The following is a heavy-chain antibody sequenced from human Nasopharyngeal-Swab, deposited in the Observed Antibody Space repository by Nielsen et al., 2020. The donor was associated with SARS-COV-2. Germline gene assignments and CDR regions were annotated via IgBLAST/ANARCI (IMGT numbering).Heavy chain of an antibody. J-gene: IGHJ6*02. Sequence: ASVKVSCKASRYTFNNYYIHWVRQAPGQGLEWMGMINPGSGGTTYAQKFQGRVTMTRDTSTSTVFMDLSSLRSEDTAVYYCARRGRCSGSSCDMDVWGQGTTVTVSS. CDR1: RYTFNNYY. CDR3: ARRGRCSGSSCDMDV. CDR2: INPGSGGT. D-gene: IGHD2-2*01. V-gene: IGHV1-46*02.